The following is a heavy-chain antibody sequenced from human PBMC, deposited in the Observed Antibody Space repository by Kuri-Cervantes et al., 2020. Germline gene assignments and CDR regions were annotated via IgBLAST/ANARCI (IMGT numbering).Heavy chain of an antibody. CDR2: IWYDGSNK. CDR3: ARGLLHHVWLILGGY. D-gene: IGHD5-24*01. Sequence: GESLKISCAASGFTFSSYGMHWVRQAPGKGLEWVAVIWYDGSNKYYADSVKGRFTISRDNSKNTLYLQMNSLRAEDTAVYYCARGLLHHVWLILGGYWGQGTLVTVSS. V-gene: IGHV3-33*01. J-gene: IGHJ4*02. CDR1: GFTFSSYG.